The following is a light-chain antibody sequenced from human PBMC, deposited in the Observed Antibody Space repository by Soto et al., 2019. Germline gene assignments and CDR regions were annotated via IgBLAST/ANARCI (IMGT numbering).Light chain of an antibody. Sequence: QSALTQPASVSGSPGQSITISCTGTSSDVGAYNYVSWYQQHPGKAPKLLIYEVRNRPSEVSNRFSGSKSGNTASLTISGLQAEDEADYYCNSYTSSSTGVFGGGTKVTVL. J-gene: IGLJ3*02. V-gene: IGLV2-14*01. CDR2: EVR. CDR3: NSYTSSSTGV. CDR1: SSDVGAYNY.